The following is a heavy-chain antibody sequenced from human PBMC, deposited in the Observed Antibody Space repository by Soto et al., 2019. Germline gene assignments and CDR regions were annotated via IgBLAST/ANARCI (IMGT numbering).Heavy chain of an antibody. CDR2: IIPIFGTA. V-gene: IGHV1-69*01. J-gene: IGHJ4*02. D-gene: IGHD5-12*01. CDR1: GGTFSSYA. Sequence: QVQLVQSGAEVKKPGSSVKVSCKASGGTFSSYAISWVRQALGQGLEWMGGIIPIFGTANYAQKFQGRVTITADESTSTAYMELSSLRSEDTAVYCCAARRDGYNSGSFDYWGQGTLVTVSS. CDR3: AARRDGYNSGSFDY.